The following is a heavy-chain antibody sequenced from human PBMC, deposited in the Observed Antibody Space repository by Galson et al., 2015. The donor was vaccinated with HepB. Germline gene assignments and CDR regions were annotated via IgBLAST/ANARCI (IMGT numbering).Heavy chain of an antibody. D-gene: IGHD4/OR15-4a*01. Sequence: SLRLSCAASGFNFGSFAMHWVRQAPGKGLEWVALIWFDGSNKFYADSVKGRFTISRDNSKNTLYLQMNSLRAGDTAVYYCARDMSAQASREYGSRYYHYGLDVWGQGTTVTVSS. V-gene: IGHV3-33*01. CDR2: IWFDGSNK. J-gene: IGHJ6*02. CDR1: GFNFGSFA. CDR3: ARDMSAQASREYGSRYYHYGLDV.